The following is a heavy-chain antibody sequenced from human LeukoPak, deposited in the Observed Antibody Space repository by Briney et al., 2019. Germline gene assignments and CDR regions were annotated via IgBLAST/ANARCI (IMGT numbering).Heavy chain of an antibody. J-gene: IGHJ4*02. CDR1: GGTFSAYC. V-gene: IGHV3-7*01. CDR3: AKVPRDSDCY. CDR2: INEDGSVK. D-gene: IGHD2-21*02. Sequence: PGGSLRLSCAVSGGTFSAYCMAWVRQSPGKGQEWVAEINEDGSVKYYVDSMKGRFTISRDNAKNSLYLQMNSLGAEDTAVYYCAKVPRDSDCYWGQGTLVTVSS.